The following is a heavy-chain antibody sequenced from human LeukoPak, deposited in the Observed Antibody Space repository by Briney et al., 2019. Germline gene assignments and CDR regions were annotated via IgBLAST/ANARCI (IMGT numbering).Heavy chain of an antibody. J-gene: IGHJ5*02. CDR3: ARDGGSGWSRGWFDP. CDR2: INAGNGNT. CDR1: GYTFTSYA. V-gene: IGHV1-3*01. D-gene: IGHD6-19*01. Sequence: ASVKVSCKASGYTFTSYAMHWVRQAPGQRLEWMGWINAGNGNTKYSQKFQGRVTITRDTSASTAYMELSSPRSEDTAVYYCARDGGSGWSRGWFDPWGQGTLVTVSS.